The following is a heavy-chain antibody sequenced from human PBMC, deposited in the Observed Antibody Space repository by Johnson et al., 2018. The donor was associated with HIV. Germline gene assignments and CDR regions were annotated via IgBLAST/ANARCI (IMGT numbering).Heavy chain of an antibody. J-gene: IGHJ3*02. V-gene: IGHV3-66*01. CDR2: IYSGGST. Sequence: VQLVESGGGLVQPGGSLRLSCAASGFTVSSNYMSWVRQAPGKGLEWVSIIYSGGSTYYADSVKGRFTISRDNSKNTVYLQMSSLRVEDTAVYFCARGSYGSSSEAFDIWDQGTMVTVSS. CDR3: ARGSYGSSSEAFDI. CDR1: GFTVSSNY. D-gene: IGHD6-6*01.